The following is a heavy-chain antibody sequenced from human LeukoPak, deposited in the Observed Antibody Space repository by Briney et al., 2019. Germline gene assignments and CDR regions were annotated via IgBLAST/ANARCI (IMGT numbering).Heavy chain of an antibody. J-gene: IGHJ4*02. Sequence: GGSLRLSCAASGFTFSSYGMHWVRLAPGKGLEWVAYIRYDGSNKDYADSVQGRFTISRDNSKNTVYLQMNSLRAEDTAVYYCAKGGIVGATHHRSATPFDYWGQGTLVTVSS. CDR3: AKGGIVGATHHRSATPFDY. V-gene: IGHV3-30*02. CDR2: IRYDGSNK. D-gene: IGHD1-26*01. CDR1: GFTFSSYG.